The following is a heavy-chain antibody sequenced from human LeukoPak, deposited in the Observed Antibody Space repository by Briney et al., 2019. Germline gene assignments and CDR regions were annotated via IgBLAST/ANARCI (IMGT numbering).Heavy chain of an antibody. CDR2: IYYSGST. V-gene: IGHV4-30-4*01. Sequence: SQTLSLICTVSGGSISSGDYYWIWIRQPPGKGLEWIGYIYYSGSTFYNPSLKSRVTISLDTPKNQVFLKLTSVTAADTAVYYCASSYGMDVWGQGTTVTVSS. CDR1: GGSISSGDYY. J-gene: IGHJ6*02. CDR3: ASSYGMDV.